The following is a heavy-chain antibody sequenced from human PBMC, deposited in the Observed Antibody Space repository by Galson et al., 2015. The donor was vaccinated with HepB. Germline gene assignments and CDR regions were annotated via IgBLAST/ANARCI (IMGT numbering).Heavy chain of an antibody. J-gene: IGHJ3*02. D-gene: IGHD3-22*01. CDR1: GGTFSSYA. V-gene: IGHV1-69*04. CDR2: IIPIPGIA. Sequence: SVKVSCKASGGTFSSYAISWVRQAPGQGLEWMGRIIPIPGIANYAQKFQGRVTITADKSTSTAYMELRSLRSDDTAVYYCARDTAIRDYYDSSGSDAFDIWGQGTMVTVSS. CDR3: ARDTAIRDYYDSSGSDAFDI.